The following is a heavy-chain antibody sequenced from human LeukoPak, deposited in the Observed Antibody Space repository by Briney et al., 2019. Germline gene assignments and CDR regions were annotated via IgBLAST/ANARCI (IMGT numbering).Heavy chain of an antibody. CDR2: MSPNSGNT. V-gene: IGHV1-8*01. Sequence: ASVKVSCKASGYTFTSYDINWVRQPTGQGLEWMGWMSPNSGNTGYAQKFQGRVTMTRDTSISTAYMELSRLRSDDTAVYYCARVQSTDFWSGYSYNWFDPWGQGTLVTVSS. CDR3: ARVQSTDFWSGYSYNWFDP. CDR1: GYTFTSYD. D-gene: IGHD3-3*01. J-gene: IGHJ5*02.